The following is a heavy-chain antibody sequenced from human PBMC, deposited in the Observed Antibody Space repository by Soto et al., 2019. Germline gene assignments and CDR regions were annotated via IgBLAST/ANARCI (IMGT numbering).Heavy chain of an antibody. CDR3: SRGGFHHGFDV. CDR2: IDNDGTGS. V-gene: IGHV3-74*01. J-gene: IGHJ3*01. D-gene: IGHD2-15*01. Sequence: EVQLAESGGASVQPGGPLRLSCAASGFTFRSYWMNWVRQAPGKGLVWVARIDNDGTGSIYADSVRGRFTISRDNAYNTVYLHMTSLRADDTAVYYCSRGGFHHGFDVWGQGTMVTVSS. CDR1: GFTFRSYW.